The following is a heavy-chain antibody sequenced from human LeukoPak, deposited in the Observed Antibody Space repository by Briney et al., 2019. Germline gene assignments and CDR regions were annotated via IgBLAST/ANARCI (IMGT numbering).Heavy chain of an antibody. CDR1: GYMFTRYW. V-gene: IGHV5-51*01. D-gene: IGHD5-24*01. CDR3: ARRDGYNDLDY. J-gene: IGHJ4*02. CDR2: IFPGDSDT. Sequence: GESLKISCRGSGYMFTRYWIGWVRQMPGKGLEWIGIIFPGDSDTKYSPSFQGQVTISVDKSINTAYLQWSSLQAADTAMFYCARRDGYNDLDYWGQGTLVTVSS.